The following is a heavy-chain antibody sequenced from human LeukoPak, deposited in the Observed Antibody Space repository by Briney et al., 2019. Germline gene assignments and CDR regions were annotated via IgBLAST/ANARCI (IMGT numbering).Heavy chain of an antibody. CDR3: ARQSGSYYDYYYYMDV. J-gene: IGHJ6*03. D-gene: IGHD1-26*01. V-gene: IGHV5-51*01. CDR2: IYPGDSDT. Sequence: GESLKISCKGSGYSFSHYWIGWVRQMPGKGLEWMGIIYPGDSDTRYSPSFQGQVTISADKSISTAYLQWSSLKASDTAMYYCARQSGSYYDYYYYMDVWGKGTTVTVSS. CDR1: GYSFSHYW.